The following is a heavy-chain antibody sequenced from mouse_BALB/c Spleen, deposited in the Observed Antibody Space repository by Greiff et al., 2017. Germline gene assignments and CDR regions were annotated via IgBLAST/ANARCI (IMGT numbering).Heavy chain of an antibody. CDR1: GYTFTTYP. Sequence: VQVVESGAELVKPGASVKMSCKAFGYTFTTYPIEWMKQNHGKSLEWIGNFHPYNDDTKYNEKFKGKAELTVEKSSSTVYLELSRLTSDDSAVYYCARNYRYDGYFDVWGAGTTVTVSS. CDR3: ARNYRYDGYFDV. D-gene: IGHD2-14*01. V-gene: IGHV1-47*01. CDR2: FHPYNDDT. J-gene: IGHJ1*01.